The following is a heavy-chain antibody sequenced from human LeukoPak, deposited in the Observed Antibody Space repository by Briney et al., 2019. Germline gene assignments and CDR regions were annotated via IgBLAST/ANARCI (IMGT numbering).Heavy chain of an antibody. D-gene: IGHD3-10*01. V-gene: IGHV4-34*01. Sequence: SETLSLTSAFYGGSFSGYYWSWIRQPPGKGLEWIGEINHSGSTNYNPSLKSRVTISVDTSKNQFSLKLSSVTAADTAVYYCARVGGSGSYCTRCYYYMDVWGKGTTVTVSS. CDR1: GGSFSGYY. CDR2: INHSGST. J-gene: IGHJ6*03. CDR3: ARVGGSGSYCTRCYYYMDV.